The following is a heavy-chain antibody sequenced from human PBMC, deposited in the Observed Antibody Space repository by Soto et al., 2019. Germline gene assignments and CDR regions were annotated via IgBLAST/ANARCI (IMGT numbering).Heavy chain of an antibody. V-gene: IGHV3-48*02. CDR1: GFTLSTYD. Sequence: EVQLVESGGGLVQPGGSLRLSCAASGFTLSTYDMNWVRQAPGKGLQWVSHTSRSTAAIVYADSVKGRITISRDNAKNSLYLQMNSLRDEDTAVYYCARGAVAGLYFFDYWGQGILVTVSS. J-gene: IGHJ4*02. CDR2: TSRSTAAI. CDR3: ARGAVAGLYFFDY. D-gene: IGHD6-19*01.